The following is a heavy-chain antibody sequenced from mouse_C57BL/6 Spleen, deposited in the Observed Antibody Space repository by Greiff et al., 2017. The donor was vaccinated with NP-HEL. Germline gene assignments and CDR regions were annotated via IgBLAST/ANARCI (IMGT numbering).Heavy chain of an antibody. Sequence: QVQLQQPGAELVKPGASVKMSCKASGYTFTSYWITWVKQRPGQGLEWIGDIYPGSGSTNYNEKFKSKATLTVDTSSSTAYMQLSSLTSEDSAVYYCARQDCGSPYFDYWGQGTTLTVSS. CDR1: GYTFTSYW. J-gene: IGHJ2*01. CDR3: ARQDCGSPYFDY. V-gene: IGHV1-55*01. CDR2: IYPGSGST. D-gene: IGHD1-1*01.